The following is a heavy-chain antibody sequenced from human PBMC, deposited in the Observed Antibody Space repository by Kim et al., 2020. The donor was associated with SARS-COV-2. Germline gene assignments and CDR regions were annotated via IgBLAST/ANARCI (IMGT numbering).Heavy chain of an antibody. Sequence: TDCGDSVEGRFTICGDNSKNPLYLQRNSLRAEDTAVYYCAKPVSGNWFDPWGQGTLVTVSS. CDR3: AKPVSGNWFDP. CDR2: T. J-gene: IGHJ5*02. D-gene: IGHD1-1*01. V-gene: IGHV3-23*01.